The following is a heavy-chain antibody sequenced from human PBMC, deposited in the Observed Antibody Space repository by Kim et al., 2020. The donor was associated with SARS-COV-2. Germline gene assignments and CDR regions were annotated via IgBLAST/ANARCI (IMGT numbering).Heavy chain of an antibody. D-gene: IGHD6-13*01. J-gene: IGHJ3*02. CDR1: VFTFSDSA. CDR2: IRSKANSYAT. Sequence: GGSLKLSCAASVFTFSDSAMYWVRQASGKGLEWVGRIRSKANSYATAYAASVKGRFTISRDDSKNTAYLQMNSLKTEDTAIYYCTRVPPYSNSWWDAFDIWGQGTMVTVSS. CDR3: TRVPPYSNSWWDAFDI. V-gene: IGHV3-73*01.